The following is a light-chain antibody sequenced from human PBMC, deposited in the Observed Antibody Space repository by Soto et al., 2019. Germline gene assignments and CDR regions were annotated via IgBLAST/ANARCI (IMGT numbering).Light chain of an antibody. CDR3: QQYNSYSPGYT. CDR1: QSVSSY. CDR2: DAS. V-gene: IGKV3-11*01. J-gene: IGKJ2*01. Sequence: EIVLTQSPGTLSLSPGERATLSCRASQSVSSYLAWYQQKPGQAPRLLIYDASTRATGISARFSGSGSGTDFTLTISSLEPEDFATYYCQQYNSYSPGYTFGQGTKLEIK.